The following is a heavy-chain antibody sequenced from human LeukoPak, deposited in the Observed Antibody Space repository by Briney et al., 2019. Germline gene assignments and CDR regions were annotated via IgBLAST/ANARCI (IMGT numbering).Heavy chain of an antibody. CDR2: IPGDGRDT. D-gene: IGHD3-22*01. V-gene: IGHV3-23*01. CDR1: AFTFSSHY. Sequence: GGSLRLSCAASAFTFSSHYMAWVRQAPGRALEWVSAIPGDGRDTVYADSVKGRFTISRDNSKNTLYLQMNSLRAEDTAIYYCVKHYDSRGSIFDYWGQGILVSVSS. J-gene: IGHJ4*02. CDR3: VKHYDSRGSIFDY.